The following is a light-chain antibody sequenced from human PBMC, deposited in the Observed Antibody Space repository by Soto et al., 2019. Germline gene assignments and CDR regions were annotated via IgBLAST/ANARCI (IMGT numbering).Light chain of an antibody. V-gene: IGKV3-15*01. Sequence: EIVMTQSPATLSVSPGERATLSCRASQSVSTHLAWYQHKPGQAPRLLMYGASTRDTGVPARFSGSGSGTEFTLTISSLQSEDFAVYYGQQYDSWPRTFGQGTKVEIK. J-gene: IGKJ1*01. CDR1: QSVSTH. CDR2: GAS. CDR3: QQYDSWPRT.